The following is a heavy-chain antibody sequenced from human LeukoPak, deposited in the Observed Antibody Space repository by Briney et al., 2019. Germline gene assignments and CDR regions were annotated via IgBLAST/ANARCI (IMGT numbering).Heavy chain of an antibody. CDR3: AREKRITIFGVVQYYMDV. CDR2: INWNGGST. D-gene: IGHD3-3*01. CDR1: GFTFDDYG. Sequence: GGSLRLSCAASGFTFDDYGMSWVRQAPGKGLEWVSGINWNGGSTGYADSVKGRFTISRDNAKNSLYLQMNSLRAEDTALYYCAREKRITIFGVVQYYMDVWGKGTTVTASS. V-gene: IGHV3-20*04. J-gene: IGHJ6*03.